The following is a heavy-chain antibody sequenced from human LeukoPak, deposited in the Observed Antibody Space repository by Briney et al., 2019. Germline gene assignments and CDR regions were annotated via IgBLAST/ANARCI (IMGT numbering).Heavy chain of an antibody. CDR3: ARVGRSSSWSPREWVFDY. D-gene: IGHD6-13*01. CDR2: INPNSGGT. Sequence: ASVKVSCKASGYTFTDYHIHWVRQAPGQGLEWMGWINPNSGGTNYAQKFQGRVTMTRDTSISTAYMELSRLRSDDTAVYYCARVGRSSSWSPREWVFDYWGQGTLVTVSS. V-gene: IGHV1-2*02. CDR1: GYTFTDYH. J-gene: IGHJ4*02.